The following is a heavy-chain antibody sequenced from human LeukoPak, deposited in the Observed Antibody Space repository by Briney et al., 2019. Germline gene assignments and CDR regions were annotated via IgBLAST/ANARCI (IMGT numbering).Heavy chain of an antibody. D-gene: IGHD1-26*01. CDR3: ARGGSAGAMGNNDY. J-gene: IGHJ4*02. CDR2: IIPILGIA. CDR1: GGTFSSYA. V-gene: IGHV1-69*04. Sequence: SVKVSCKASGGTFSSYAISWVRQAPGQGLEWMGRIIPILGIANYAQKLQGRVTMTTDTSTSTAYMELRSLRSDDTAVYYCARGGSAGAMGNNDYWGQGTLVTVSS.